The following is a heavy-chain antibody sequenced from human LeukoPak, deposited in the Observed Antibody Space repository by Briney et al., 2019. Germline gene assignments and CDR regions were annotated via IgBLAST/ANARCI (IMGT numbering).Heavy chain of an antibody. CDR1: GGSISSYY. CDR3: ASRKLGNDY. Sequence: SETLSLTCTVSGGSISSYYWSWIRQSPGKGLEWIGYIYYTGTSYNPSLKSRVTISADTSKNQFSLNLSSVTAADTAVYYCASRKLGNDYWGQGALVTVSS. V-gene: IGHV4-59*01. J-gene: IGHJ4*02. D-gene: IGHD7-27*01. CDR2: IYYTGT.